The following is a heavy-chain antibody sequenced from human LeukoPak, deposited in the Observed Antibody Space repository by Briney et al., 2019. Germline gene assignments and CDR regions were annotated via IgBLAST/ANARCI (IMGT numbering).Heavy chain of an antibody. V-gene: IGHV4-34*01. CDR3: ARNRFHPTAVWGSYRYHSSGGYYFDY. CDR2: INHSGST. Sequence: SETLSLTCAVYGGSFSGYYWSWIRQPPGKGLEWIGEINHSGSTNHNPSLKSRVTISVDTSKNQFSLKLSSVTAADTAVYYCARNRFHPTAVWGSYRYHSSGGYYFDYWGQGTLVTVSS. D-gene: IGHD3-16*02. J-gene: IGHJ4*02. CDR1: GGSFSGYY.